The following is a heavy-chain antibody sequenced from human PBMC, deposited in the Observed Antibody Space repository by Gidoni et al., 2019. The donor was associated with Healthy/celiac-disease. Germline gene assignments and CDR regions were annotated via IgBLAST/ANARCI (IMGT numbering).Heavy chain of an antibody. D-gene: IGHD2-21*01. J-gene: IGHJ4*02. V-gene: IGHV3-53*02. CDR2: IYSGGST. Sequence: EVQLVETGGGLIQPGGSLRFSCAASGFTVCSNYMSWVRQAPGKGLEGVSVIYSGGSTYYADSVKGRFTISRDNSKNTLYLQMNSLRAEDTAVYYCATAYCGGDCYPGSFDYWGQGTLVTVSS. CDR1: GFTVCSNY. CDR3: ATAYCGGDCYPGSFDY.